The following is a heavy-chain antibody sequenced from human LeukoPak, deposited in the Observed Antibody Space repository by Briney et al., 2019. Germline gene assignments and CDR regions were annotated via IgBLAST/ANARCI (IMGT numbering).Heavy chain of an antibody. CDR2: ISSNGGTT. CDR1: GFTFSSYV. Sequence: GGSLRLSCAASGFTFSSYVMHWVRQAPGKGLEYVSGISSNGGTTYYANSVEGRFTISRDNSKNTLSLQMGSLRVEDMAVYYCARGRIIRGTSSSYYGMDVWGQGTTVTVSS. CDR3: ARGRIIRGTSSSYYGMDV. J-gene: IGHJ6*02. D-gene: IGHD2/OR15-2a*01. V-gene: IGHV3-64*01.